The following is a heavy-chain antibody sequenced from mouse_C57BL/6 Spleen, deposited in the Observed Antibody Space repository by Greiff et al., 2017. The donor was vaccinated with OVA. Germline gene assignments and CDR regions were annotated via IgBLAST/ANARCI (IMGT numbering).Heavy chain of an antibody. D-gene: IGHD2-12*01. CDR1: GYSFTDYN. V-gene: IGHV1-39*01. J-gene: IGHJ1*03. Sequence: VQLKQSGPELVKPGASVKISCKASGYSFTDYNMNWVKQSNGKSLEWIGVINPNYGTTSYNQKFKGKATLTVDQSSSTAYLQLNSLTSEDSAVYYCARSDYSNWYFDVWGTGTTVTVSS. CDR2: INPNYGTT. CDR3: ARSDYSNWYFDV.